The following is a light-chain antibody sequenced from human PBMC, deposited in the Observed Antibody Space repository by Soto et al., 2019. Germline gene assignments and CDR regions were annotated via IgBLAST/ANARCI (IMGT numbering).Light chain of an antibody. V-gene: IGKV1-27*01. J-gene: IGKJ1*01. CDR2: GAS. Sequence: DIQMTQSPSSLSASVGDRVTITCRASQGINNYLAWYQQKPGKVPKLLIYGASTLQSGVPSRFSGRGSGTEFTLTISSLQPEDVAIYYCQKYNGAPWTFGQGTKVEIK. CDR1: QGINNY. CDR3: QKYNGAPWT.